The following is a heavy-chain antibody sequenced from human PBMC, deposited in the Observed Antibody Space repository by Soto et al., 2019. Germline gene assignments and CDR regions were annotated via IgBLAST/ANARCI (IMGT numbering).Heavy chain of an antibody. J-gene: IGHJ4*02. CDR1: GGSFSDFY. CDR2: INHSGST. D-gene: IGHD6-19*01. V-gene: IGHV4-34*01. Sequence: PSETLSLTCAVYGGSFSDFYWTWLRQPPGKGLEWIGEINHSGSTNYNPSLKSRVAISVDTSKNQFSLNLTSVTAADTAVYYCGPRGAVADPRGYWGQGTLVTVSS. CDR3: GPRGAVADPRGY.